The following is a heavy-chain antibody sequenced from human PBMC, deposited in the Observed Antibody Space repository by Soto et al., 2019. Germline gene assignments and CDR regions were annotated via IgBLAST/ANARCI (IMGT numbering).Heavy chain of an antibody. V-gene: IGHV1-69*13. CDR3: ARAFDTSGYLNWYGP. CDR2: IIPMYGTG. J-gene: IGHJ5*02. CDR1: GDTLSSCA. Sequence: GASVKVSCKASGDTLSSCAISWVRQAPGQGLEWMGGIIPMYGTGNYAQEFQDRVNITADESTSTVYMELSGLRSEDTAVYYCARAFDTSGYLNWYGPWGQGTLVTVSS. D-gene: IGHD3-22*01.